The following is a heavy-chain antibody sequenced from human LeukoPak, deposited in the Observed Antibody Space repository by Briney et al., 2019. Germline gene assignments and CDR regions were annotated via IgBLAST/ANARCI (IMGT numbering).Heavy chain of an antibody. CDR1: GFSFXVYW. CDR3: XXXXXXXXXVXXXXXWXXP. J-gene: IGHJ5*02. V-gene: IGHV3-74*01. CDR2: IKTDGSIT. Sequence: GFSFXVYWMHWVRQAPGKGPVWVSRIKTDGSITDYADSVKGRFTISRDNAKNTLYMQMNRLRAEDTAVYYCXXXXXXXXXVXXXXXWXXPWGQGTLVTVSS.